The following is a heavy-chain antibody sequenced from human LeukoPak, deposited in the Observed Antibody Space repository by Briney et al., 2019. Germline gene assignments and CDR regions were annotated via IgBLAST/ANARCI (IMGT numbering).Heavy chain of an antibody. V-gene: IGHV3-23*01. J-gene: IGHJ4*02. CDR3: AKGSYYDSSGSFYFDY. CDR2: ISGSGDNT. D-gene: IGHD3-22*01. CDR1: GLTFNSYG. Sequence: GGSLRLSCAASGLTFNSYGMHWVRQAPGKGLEWVSGISGSGDNTYYADSVKGRFTISRDNSKNTLYVQVNSLGTEDTAAYYCAKGSYYDSSGSFYFDYWGQGTLVTVSS.